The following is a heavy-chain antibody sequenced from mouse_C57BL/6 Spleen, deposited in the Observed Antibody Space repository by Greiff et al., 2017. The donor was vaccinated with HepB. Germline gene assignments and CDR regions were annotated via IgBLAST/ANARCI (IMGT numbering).Heavy chain of an antibody. CDR2: IHPNSGST. CDR1: GYTFTSYW. V-gene: IGHV1-64*01. Sequence: QVQLQQPGAELVKPGASVKLSCKASGYTFTSYWMHWVKQRPGQGLEWIGMIHPNSGSTNYNEKFKSKATLTVDKSSSTAYMQLSSLTSEDSAVYYCARLRDDDGDYYAMDYWGQGTSVTVSS. J-gene: IGHJ4*01. CDR3: ARLRDDDGDYYAMDY. D-gene: IGHD2-14*01.